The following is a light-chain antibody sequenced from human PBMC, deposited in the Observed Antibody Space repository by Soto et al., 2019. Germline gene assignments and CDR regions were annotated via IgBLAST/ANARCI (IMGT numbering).Light chain of an antibody. CDR1: QSVSSN. CDR2: GAS. V-gene: IGKV3-15*01. CDR3: QQYNNWPRPWT. Sequence: EIVMTQSPATLSVSPGERAALSCSASQSVSSNLAWYQQKPGQAPRLLIYGASTRATGIPARFSGSGSGTEFTLTISSLQSEDFAVYYCQQYNNWPRPWTFGQGTKVEIK. J-gene: IGKJ1*01.